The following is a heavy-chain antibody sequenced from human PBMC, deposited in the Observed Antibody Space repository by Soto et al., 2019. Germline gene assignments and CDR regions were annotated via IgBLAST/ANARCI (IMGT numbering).Heavy chain of an antibody. Sequence: ASVKVSCKASGYTFTGYYMHWVQQAPGQGLEWMEGINPNSGGTYYAQKFQGWVTMTRDTSISTAYMERNILRADDTAVYYCARGHYGLDVWRQGTSVTVSS. CDR2: INPNSGGT. J-gene: IGHJ6*02. CDR1: GYTFTGYY. CDR3: ARGHYGLDV. V-gene: IGHV1-2*04.